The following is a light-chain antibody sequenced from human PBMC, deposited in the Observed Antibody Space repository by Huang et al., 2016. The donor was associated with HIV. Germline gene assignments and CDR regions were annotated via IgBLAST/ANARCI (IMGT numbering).Light chain of an antibody. Sequence: DIVMTQSPDSLAMSLGERATINCKSSQTVLNNSTNKNFLVWYHQRPGQPPKPLIYWAATREYGGPDRFSGSGSGTDFTLTISRLQAEDVAVYYCQQCFSSPTTFGQGTKLEIK. CDR2: WAA. V-gene: IGKV4-1*01. J-gene: IGKJ2*01. CDR3: QQCFSSPTT. CDR1: QTVLNNSTNKNF.